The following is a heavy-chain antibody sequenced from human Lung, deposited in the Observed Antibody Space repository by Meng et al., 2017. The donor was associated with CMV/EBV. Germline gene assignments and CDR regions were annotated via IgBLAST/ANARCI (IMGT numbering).Heavy chain of an antibody. CDR2: IHSSGST. D-gene: IGHD5-18*01. Sequence: SSDSISSGDYYWTWIRQPPGKGLVWIGFIHSSGSTYYNPSLKTRVTISLDTSKKQFSLNLSSVTAAATAVYYCARDPKRFSYGHNFDYWGKGTLVTVSS. CDR1: SDSISSGDYY. CDR3: ARDPKRFSYGHNFDY. V-gene: IGHV4-30-4*01. J-gene: IGHJ4*02.